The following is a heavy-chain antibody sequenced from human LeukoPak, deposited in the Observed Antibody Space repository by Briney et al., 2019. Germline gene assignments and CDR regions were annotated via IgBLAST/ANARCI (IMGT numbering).Heavy chain of an antibody. J-gene: IGHJ4*02. D-gene: IGHD2-2*01. CDR1: GFTFGSYA. Sequence: GRSLRLSCAASGFTFGSYAMHWVRQAPGKGLEWVAVISYDGSNKYYADSVKGRFTISRDNSKNTLYLQMNSLRAEDTAVYYCARSLIVVVPADIDYWGQGTLVTVSS. V-gene: IGHV3-30-3*01. CDR2: ISYDGSNK. CDR3: ARSLIVVVPADIDY.